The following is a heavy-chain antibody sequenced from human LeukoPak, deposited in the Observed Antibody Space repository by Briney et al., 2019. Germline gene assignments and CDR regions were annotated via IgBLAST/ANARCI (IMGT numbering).Heavy chain of an antibody. D-gene: IGHD6-19*01. J-gene: IGHJ4*02. V-gene: IGHV3-21*01. CDR2: ISSSSSYI. CDR1: GFTFSSYS. CDR3: ARKRHSSGWYYFDY. Sequence: GGSLRLSCAASGFTFSSYSMNWVRQAPGKGLEWVSSISSSSSYIYYADSVKGRFTISKDNAKNSLYLQMNSLRAEDTAVYYCARKRHSSGWYYFDYWGQGTLVTVSS.